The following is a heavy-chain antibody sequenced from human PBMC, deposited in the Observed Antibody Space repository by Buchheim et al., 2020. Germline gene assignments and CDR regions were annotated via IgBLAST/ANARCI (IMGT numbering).Heavy chain of an antibody. CDR3: ARDRSSLIDY. Sequence: EVQLVESGGGFVQPGGSLRLSCAASGFTFSSDSMNWVRQAPGKGLEWISYINSVSSTMHYADSVKGRFTVSRDNVQNALYLQMNSLRDEDTAVYYCARDRSSLIDYWGQGTL. D-gene: IGHD2-2*01. CDR2: INSVSSTM. CDR1: GFTFSSDS. J-gene: IGHJ4*02. V-gene: IGHV3-48*02.